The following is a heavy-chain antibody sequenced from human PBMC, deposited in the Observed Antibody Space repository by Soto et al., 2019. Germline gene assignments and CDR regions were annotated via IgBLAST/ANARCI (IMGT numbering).Heavy chain of an antibody. CDR3: ARVCITTYYYYRYGMDV. CDR2: ISAYNGNT. CDR1: GYTFTSYG. V-gene: IGHV1-18*01. D-gene: IGHD1-1*01. Sequence: ASVKVSCKASGYTFTSYGISWVRQAPGQGLEWMGWISAYNGNTNYAQKLQGRVTMTTDTSTSTAYMELRSLRSDDTAVYYCARVCITTYYYYRYGMDVWGQGTTVTVSS. J-gene: IGHJ6*02.